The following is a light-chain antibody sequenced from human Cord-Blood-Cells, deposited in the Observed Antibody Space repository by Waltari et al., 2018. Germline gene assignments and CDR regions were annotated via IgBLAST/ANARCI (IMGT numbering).Light chain of an antibody. Sequence: DIVMTQSPDSLAVYLGERATINCKSSQSVLYSSNNKNYLAWYQQQPGQPPKLLIYWASTRESGVPDRFSGSRSGTDFTLTISSLQAEDVAVYYCQQYYSTPRTFGQGTKVEIK. CDR2: WAS. CDR1: QSVLYSSNNKNY. J-gene: IGKJ1*01. V-gene: IGKV4-1*01. CDR3: QQYYSTPRT.